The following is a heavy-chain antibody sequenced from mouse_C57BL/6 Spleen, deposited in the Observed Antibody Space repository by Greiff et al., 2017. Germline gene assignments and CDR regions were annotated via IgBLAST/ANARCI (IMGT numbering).Heavy chain of an antibody. Sequence: QVQLQQPGAELVMPGASVKLSCKASGYTFTSYWRHWVKQKPGQGLEWIGEIDPSDIYTNYNQKFKGKSTLTVDKSSSTAYMQLSSLTSEDSAVYYCARSTTVVFDYWGQGTTLTVSS. V-gene: IGHV1-69*01. CDR2: IDPSDIYT. CDR1: GYTFTSYW. J-gene: IGHJ2*01. D-gene: IGHD1-1*01. CDR3: ARSTTVVFDY.